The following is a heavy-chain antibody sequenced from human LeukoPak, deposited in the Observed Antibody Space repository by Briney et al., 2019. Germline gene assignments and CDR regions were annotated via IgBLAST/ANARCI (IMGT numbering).Heavy chain of an antibody. Sequence: EASVKVSCKASGYTFTTYGITWVRQAPGQGLEWMGWISAYNGNTNSAQKLQGRVTMTTDTSTSTAYMELRSLRSDDTAVYYCARGPYGAVAGTFGDLDYWGQGTLVAVSS. D-gene: IGHD6-19*01. CDR1: GYTFTTYG. J-gene: IGHJ4*02. CDR2: ISAYNGNT. CDR3: ARGPYGAVAGTFGDLDY. V-gene: IGHV1-18*01.